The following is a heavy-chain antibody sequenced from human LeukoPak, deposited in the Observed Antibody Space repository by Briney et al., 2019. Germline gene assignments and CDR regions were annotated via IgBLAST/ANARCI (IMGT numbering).Heavy chain of an antibody. Sequence: PSETLSLTCTVSGDSLSSYYWAWIRQPAGKGLEWIGRIYTSGSTNYNPSLKSRVTISVDTSKNQFSLKLSSVTAADTAVYYCARGWFGELLDFWFDPWGQGTLVTVSS. J-gene: IGHJ5*02. CDR1: GDSLSSYY. D-gene: IGHD3-10*01. V-gene: IGHV4-4*07. CDR3: ARGWFGELLDFWFDP. CDR2: IYTSGST.